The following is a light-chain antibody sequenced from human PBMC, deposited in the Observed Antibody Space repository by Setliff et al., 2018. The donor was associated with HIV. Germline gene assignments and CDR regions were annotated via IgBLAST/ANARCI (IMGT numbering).Light chain of an antibody. V-gene: IGLV2-14*03. CDR3: SSNTSKSTYV. Sequence: QSVLTQPASLSGSPGQSITISCTGTSSDVGGYNCVSWYQQHPGKAPKLMIYDVSNRPSGVSNRFSGSKSGNTASLTISGLQAEDEADYYCSSNTSKSTYVFGSGTKATVL. CDR1: SSDVGGYNC. J-gene: IGLJ1*01. CDR2: DVS.